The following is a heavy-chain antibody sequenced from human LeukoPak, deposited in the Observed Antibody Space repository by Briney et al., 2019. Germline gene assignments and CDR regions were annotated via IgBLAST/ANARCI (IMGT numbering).Heavy chain of an antibody. CDR3: ARQYCTSTLCFVFFYQ. CDR2: IYYSGST. Sequence: SETLSLTCSVSGGSISSSTYYWGWIRQPPGKGLEWIGSIYYSGSTSYNPSLKSRVTISVDTSKNQFSLKLSSVTAADTAVYYCARQYCTSTLCFVFFYQWGQGTLVTVSS. CDR1: GGSISSSTYY. J-gene: IGHJ4*02. D-gene: IGHD2-8*01. V-gene: IGHV4-39*01.